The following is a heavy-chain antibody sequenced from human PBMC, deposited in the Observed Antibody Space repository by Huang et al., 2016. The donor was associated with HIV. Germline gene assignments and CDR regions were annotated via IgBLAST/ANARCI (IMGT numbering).Heavy chain of an antibody. V-gene: IGHV3-74*01. CDR3: ARDPRIQSWLNFFDY. CDR2: MNRDGSST. D-gene: IGHD3-22*01. J-gene: IGHJ4*02. CDR1: GFSISSYW. Sequence: EVQLVESGGGLVQPGGSLRLSCAASGFSISSYWMHWVRQAPGQGLVWGARMNRDGSSTSYADSVKGRFTISRDNAKNTLYLQMNSLRAEDTAVYYCARDPRIQSWLNFFDYWGQGTLVSVSS.